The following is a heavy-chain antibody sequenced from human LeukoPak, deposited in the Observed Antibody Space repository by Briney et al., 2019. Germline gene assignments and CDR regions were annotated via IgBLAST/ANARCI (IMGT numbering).Heavy chain of an antibody. Sequence: SETLSLTCAVSGYSISSGYYWGWIRQPPGKGLEWIGSIYHSGSTYYNPSLKSRVTISVDTSKNQFSLKLSSVPAADTAVYYCARGSSSWYGGEYNWFDPWGQGTLVTVSS. D-gene: IGHD6-13*01. J-gene: IGHJ5*02. V-gene: IGHV4-38-2*01. CDR2: IYHSGST. CDR1: GYSISSGYY. CDR3: ARGSSSWYGGEYNWFDP.